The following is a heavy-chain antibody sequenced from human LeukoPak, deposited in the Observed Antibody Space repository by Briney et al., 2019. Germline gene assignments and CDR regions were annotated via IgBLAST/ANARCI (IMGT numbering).Heavy chain of an antibody. J-gene: IGHJ5*02. Sequence: GGSLRLSCTASGFTFGDYAMSWVRQAPGKGLEWVGFIRSKAYGGTTEYAASVKGRFTISRDDSKSIAYLQMNGLKTEDTAVYYCTRDAVALWFGEGGWFDPWGQGTLVTVSS. CDR1: GFTFGDYA. D-gene: IGHD3-10*01. V-gene: IGHV3-49*04. CDR3: TRDAVALWFGEGGWFDP. CDR2: IRSKAYGGTT.